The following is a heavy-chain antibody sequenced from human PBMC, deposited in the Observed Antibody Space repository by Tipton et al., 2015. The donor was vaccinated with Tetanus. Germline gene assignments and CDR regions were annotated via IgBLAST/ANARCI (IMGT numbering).Heavy chain of an antibody. CDR2: IYSSGST. CDR1: GVSISGGRYY. Sequence: TLSLTCSVSGVSISGGRYYWSWIRQRPGKGLEWIGDIYSSGSTYTDPSLKGRVTISVDTSKNQFSLRVNSVTAADTAVYYCARDQARGARGWKYFDFWGLGTLVTVSS. J-gene: IGHJ4*02. D-gene: IGHD1-26*01. CDR3: ARDQARGARGWKYFDF. V-gene: IGHV4-31*03.